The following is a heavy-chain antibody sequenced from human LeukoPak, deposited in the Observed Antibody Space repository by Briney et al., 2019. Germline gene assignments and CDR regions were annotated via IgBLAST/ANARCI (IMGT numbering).Heavy chain of an antibody. J-gene: IGHJ4*02. D-gene: IGHD2-2*02. CDR2: ISGSGGST. Sequence: GGSLRLSCAASGFTFSSYTMSWVRQAPGKGLEWASAISGSGGSTYYADSVKGRFTISRDNSKNTLYLQMNSLRAEDTAVYYCAKSANDYCSSNSCYKFDYWGQGALVTVSS. CDR3: AKSANDYCSSNSCYKFDY. CDR1: GFTFSSYT. V-gene: IGHV3-23*01.